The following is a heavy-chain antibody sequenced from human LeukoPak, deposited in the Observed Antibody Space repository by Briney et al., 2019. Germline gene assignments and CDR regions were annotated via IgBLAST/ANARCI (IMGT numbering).Heavy chain of an antibody. Sequence: PSETLSLTCAVYGGSFSGYYWSWIRQPPGKGLEWIGYIYYSGSTNYNPSLKSRVTISVDTSKNQFSLKLSSVTAADTAVYYCARDSSSGWDQYYFDYWGQGTLVTVSS. V-gene: IGHV4-59*01. CDR2: IYYSGST. CDR3: ARDSSSGWDQYYFDY. CDR1: GGSFSGYY. D-gene: IGHD6-19*01. J-gene: IGHJ4*02.